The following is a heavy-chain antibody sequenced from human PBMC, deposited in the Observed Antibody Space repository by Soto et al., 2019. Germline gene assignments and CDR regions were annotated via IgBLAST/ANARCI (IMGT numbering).Heavy chain of an antibody. V-gene: IGHV4-4*02. J-gene: IGHJ4*02. CDR3: AVPGRGDFDY. D-gene: IGHD5-12*01. CDR2: VYHSGTT. Sequence: SEALSLTCAVSCASIGNNNWWSWVRQPPGKGLEWIGEVYHSGTTNCNPSLKSRVTISIDKSKNQFSLTLTSMTAADTALYYCAVPGRGDFDYWSQGTLVTVS. CDR1: CASIGNNNW.